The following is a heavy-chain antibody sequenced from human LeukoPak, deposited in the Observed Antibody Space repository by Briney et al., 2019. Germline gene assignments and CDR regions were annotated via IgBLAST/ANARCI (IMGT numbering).Heavy chain of an antibody. CDR3: ARGAYITMVRGVILDWFDP. Sequence: GASVKVSCKASGYTFTGYYMHWVRQAPGQGLEWMGWINPNSGGTNYAQKFQGRVTMTRDTSISTAYMELSRLRSDDTAVYYCARGAYITMVRGVILDWFDPWGQGTLVTVSS. D-gene: IGHD3-10*01. CDR1: GYTFTGYY. CDR2: INPNSGGT. J-gene: IGHJ5*02. V-gene: IGHV1-2*02.